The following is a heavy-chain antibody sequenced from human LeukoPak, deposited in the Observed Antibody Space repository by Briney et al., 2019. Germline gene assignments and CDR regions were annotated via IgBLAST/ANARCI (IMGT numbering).Heavy chain of an antibody. D-gene: IGHD3-10*01. Sequence: GGSLRLSCAASGFTFSNSGMHWVRQAPGKGLEWVAVISFDGSNKNFADSVKGRFTVSRDNSKNTLYLQMNSLRAEDSAVYYWAKDLGSRPRYWYFDLWGRGTLVTVSS. CDR2: ISFDGSNK. V-gene: IGHV3-30*18. CDR3: AKDLGSRPRYWYFDL. CDR1: GFTFSNSG. J-gene: IGHJ2*01.